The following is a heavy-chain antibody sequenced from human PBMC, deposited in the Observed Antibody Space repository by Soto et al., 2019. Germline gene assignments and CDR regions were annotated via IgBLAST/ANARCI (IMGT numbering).Heavy chain of an antibody. CDR3: ARDGALDQDYYGMDV. V-gene: IGHV1-2*04. J-gene: IGHJ6*02. CDR2: INPNSGGT. Sequence: ASVKVSCKASGYTFTGYYIHWVRQAPGQGLEWMGWINPNSGGTNYAQKFQGWVTMTRDTSISTAYMELSRLRSDDTAVYYCARDGALDQDYYGMDVWGQGTTVTVSS. CDR1: GYTFTGYY.